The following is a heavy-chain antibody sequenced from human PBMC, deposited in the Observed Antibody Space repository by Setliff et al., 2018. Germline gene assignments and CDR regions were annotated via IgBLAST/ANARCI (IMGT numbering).Heavy chain of an antibody. Sequence: GGSLSLSCVGSGYIFGTYSLAWVRHVPGKGLLWVAGINQNGGLTFYADSVKGRFTISRDNSRNVVYLQMNNLRVEDTALYYCAKDRVPDGVWDFDYWGQGTLVTVSS. CDR1: GYIFGTYS. CDR2: INQNGGLT. V-gene: IGHV3-20*04. D-gene: IGHD2-15*01. CDR3: AKDRVPDGVWDFDY. J-gene: IGHJ4*02.